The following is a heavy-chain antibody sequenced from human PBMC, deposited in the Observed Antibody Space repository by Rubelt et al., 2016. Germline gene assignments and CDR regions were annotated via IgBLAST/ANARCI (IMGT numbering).Heavy chain of an antibody. V-gene: IGHV3-30*04. J-gene: IGHJ5*02. CDR1: GFTFSSYA. CDR3: ATPSGYSTS. Sequence: VYLVESGGGLVQPGGSLRLSCAASGFTFSSYAMHWVRQAPGKGLEWVAVISYDGSNKYYADSVKGRFTISRDNSKNTLYLQMNSLKAEDTAVYYWATPSGYSTSWGQGTLVTVSP. D-gene: IGHD6-13*01. CDR2: ISYDGSNK.